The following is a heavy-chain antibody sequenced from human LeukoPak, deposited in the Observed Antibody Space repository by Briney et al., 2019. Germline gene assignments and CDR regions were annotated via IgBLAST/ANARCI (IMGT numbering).Heavy chain of an antibody. CDR1: GYTFTSYY. CDR3: ARDLWQQLAYNWFDP. D-gene: IGHD6-13*01. Sequence: ASVKVSCKASGYTFTSYYMHWVRQAPGQGLEWMGIINPSGGSTSYAQKFQGRVTMTRDTSTSTVYMELSSLRSEDTAVYYCARDLWQQLAYNWFDPWGQGTLVTVSS. CDR2: INPSGGST. J-gene: IGHJ5*02. V-gene: IGHV1-46*01.